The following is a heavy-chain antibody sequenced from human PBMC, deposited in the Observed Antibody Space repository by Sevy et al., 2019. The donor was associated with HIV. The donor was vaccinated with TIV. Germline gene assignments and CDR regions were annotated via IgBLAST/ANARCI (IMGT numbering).Heavy chain of an antibody. CDR3: ARGSRGTFGS. CDR1: GFTFTSDY. CDR2: INTDGKII. Sequence: GGSLRLSCAASGFTFTSDYMHWVRQPPGKGLVWVSHINTDGKIISYADSVKGRFTTSRDNAKNTLYLQMNSLRAEDTDVYYCARGSRGTFGSWGPGTLVTVSS. V-gene: IGHV3-74*01. D-gene: IGHD1-26*01. J-gene: IGHJ4*02.